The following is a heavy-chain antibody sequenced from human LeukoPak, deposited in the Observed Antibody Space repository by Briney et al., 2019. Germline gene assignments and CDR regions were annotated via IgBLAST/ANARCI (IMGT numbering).Heavy chain of an antibody. V-gene: IGHV3-48*01. J-gene: IGHJ4*02. Sequence: PGGSLRLSCAASGFTFSSYSMNWVRQAPGKGLEWVSYICSSSSTIYYADSMNGRFTISRDNAKNSLYLQMNSLRAEDTAVYYCARDFSYYDSSGYYYGEDYWGQGTLVTVSS. CDR3: ARDFSYYDSSGYYYGEDY. D-gene: IGHD3-22*01. CDR1: GFTFSSYS. CDR2: ICSSSSTI.